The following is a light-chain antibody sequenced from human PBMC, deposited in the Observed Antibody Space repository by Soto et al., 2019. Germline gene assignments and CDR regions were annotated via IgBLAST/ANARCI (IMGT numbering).Light chain of an antibody. CDR3: KQYVSSPPTLP. CDR1: QSVYSSY. J-gene: IGKJ4*01. CDR2: GGT. V-gene: IGKV3-20*01. Sequence: EIVLTQSPGTLSLSPGERATLSCRASQSVYSSYLAWYQQKPGQAPRLLIYGGTSRATGIPDRFSGSGSGTDSTLTISRLEPEDFAVYYGKQYVSSPPTLPFGGGTKVEIK.